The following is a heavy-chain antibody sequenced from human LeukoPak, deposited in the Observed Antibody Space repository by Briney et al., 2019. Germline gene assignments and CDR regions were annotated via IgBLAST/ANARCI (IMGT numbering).Heavy chain of an antibody. CDR2: INHSGST. Sequence: SETLSLTCAVYVGSFSGYYWSWIRQPPGKGLEWIGEINHSGSTNYSPSLKSRVTISVDTSKSQFSLKLNSVTATDTAVYYCARHYGPWGQGTLVTVSS. CDR1: VGSFSGYY. CDR3: ARHYGP. D-gene: IGHD3-16*01. J-gene: IGHJ4*02. V-gene: IGHV4-34*01.